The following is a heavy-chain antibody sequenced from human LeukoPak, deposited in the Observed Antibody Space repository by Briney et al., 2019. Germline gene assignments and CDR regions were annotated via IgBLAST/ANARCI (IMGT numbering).Heavy chain of an antibody. CDR3: ARDHNELTGYYQGDY. D-gene: IGHD3-9*01. CDR1: GFTFSSYA. CDR2: ISGSGGST. J-gene: IGHJ4*02. Sequence: GGSLRLSCAASGFTFSSYAMSWVRQAPGKGLEWVSAISGSGGSTYYADSVKGRFTISRDNSKNTLYLQMNSLRAEDTAVYYCARDHNELTGYYQGDYWGQGTLVTVSS. V-gene: IGHV3-23*01.